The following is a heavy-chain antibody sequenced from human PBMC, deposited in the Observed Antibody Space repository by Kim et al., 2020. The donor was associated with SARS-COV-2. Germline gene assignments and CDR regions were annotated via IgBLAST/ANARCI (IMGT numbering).Heavy chain of an antibody. J-gene: IGHJ6*02. CDR2: IYYSGTT. D-gene: IGHD3-16*01. V-gene: IGHV4-39*01. Sequence: SETLSLTCSVSGGSISGSSHYWGWVRQPPGKGLEWIGSIYYSGTTYYNSALEGRVTISVDTSNNQFSLRLSSVTAADAAEYYCTRRGPDYAMGVWGQG. CDR3: TRRGPDYAMGV. CDR1: GGSISGSSHY.